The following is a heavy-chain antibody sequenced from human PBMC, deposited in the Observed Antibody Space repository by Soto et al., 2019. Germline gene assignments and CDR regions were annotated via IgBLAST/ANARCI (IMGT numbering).Heavy chain of an antibody. CDR1: GGSISSSNW. V-gene: IGHV4-4*02. CDR3: ARDPVSSSKSYYYYYYGMDV. J-gene: IGHJ6*02. CDR2: IYHSGST. Sequence: KSSETLSLTCAVSGGSISSSNWWSWVRQPPGKGLEWIGEIYHSGSTNYNPSLKSRVTISVDKSKNQFSLKLSSVTAADTAVYYCARDPVSSSKSYYYYYYGMDVWGQGTTVTVSS. D-gene: IGHD6-6*01.